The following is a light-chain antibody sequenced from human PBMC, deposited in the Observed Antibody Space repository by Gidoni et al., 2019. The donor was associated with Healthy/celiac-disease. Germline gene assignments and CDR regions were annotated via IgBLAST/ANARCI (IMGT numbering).Light chain of an antibody. CDR1: KLGDKY. J-gene: IGLJ2*01. CDR2: QDS. CDR3: QAWDSSFVV. Sequence: SYELPQPPPVSVSPGQTASIPCSGDKLGDKYACWYQQKPGQSPVLVIYQDSKRPSGIPERFSGSNSGNTATLTISGTQAMDEADYYCQAWDSSFVVFGGGTKLTVL. V-gene: IGLV3-1*01.